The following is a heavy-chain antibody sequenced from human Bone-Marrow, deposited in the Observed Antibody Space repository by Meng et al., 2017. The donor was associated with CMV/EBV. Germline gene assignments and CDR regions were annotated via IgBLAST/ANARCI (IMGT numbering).Heavy chain of an antibody. D-gene: IGHD6-19*01. CDR3: ATGVADFEY. CDR2: MNPNSGNT. Sequence: VQLGQSGAEVKKPGASVKVSCKASGYTFTSYDINSVRQAAGQGLEWVGWMNPNSGNTDYAQKFQGRVTMTRNISKSTAYMDLSSLRSEDTAVYYCATGVADFEYWGQGTLVTVSS. CDR1: GYTFTSYD. J-gene: IGHJ4*02. V-gene: IGHV1-8*01.